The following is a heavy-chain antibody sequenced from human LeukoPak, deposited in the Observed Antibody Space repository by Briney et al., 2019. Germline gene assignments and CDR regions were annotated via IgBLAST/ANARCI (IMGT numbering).Heavy chain of an antibody. Sequence: PGGSLRLSCAASGFTFSSYGMHWVRQAPGKGLEWVAVISDDGSNKHYVDSVKGRFTISRDNSKNTLYLQMDSLRAEDTAVYYCANSPTYCSSTSCYINYWGQGTLVTVSS. J-gene: IGHJ4*02. V-gene: IGHV3-30*18. D-gene: IGHD2-2*02. CDR1: GFTFSSYG. CDR2: ISDDGSNK. CDR3: ANSPTYCSSTSCYINY.